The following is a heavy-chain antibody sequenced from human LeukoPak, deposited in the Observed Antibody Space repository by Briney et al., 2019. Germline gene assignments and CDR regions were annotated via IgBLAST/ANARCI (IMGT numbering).Heavy chain of an antibody. V-gene: IGHV1-2*02. CDR1: GYTFTTFY. CDR2: INPDTGAT. J-gene: IGHJ5*02. D-gene: IGHD3-10*01. CDR3: AKGETPYYDSGTVQGFDP. Sequence: ASVKVSCKASGYTFTTFYMHWVRQAPGPGLEWMGWINPDTGATKYAQSFQGRVTMTRDTSISAVYMELSRLTSDDTAVYYCAKGETPYYDSGTVQGFDPWGQGTLVTVSS.